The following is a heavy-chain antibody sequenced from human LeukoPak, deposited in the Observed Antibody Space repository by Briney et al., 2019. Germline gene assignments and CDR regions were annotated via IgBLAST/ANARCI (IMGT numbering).Heavy chain of an antibody. D-gene: IGHD3-22*01. V-gene: IGHV4-34*01. CDR2: INHRGST. CDR3: AREGYYYDTSGYHYTKY. J-gene: IGHJ4*02. CDR1: GGSFSGYY. Sequence: PSQTLSLTCAVYGGSFSGYYWSWIRQPPGKGLEWNGEINHRGSTNHNPSLKSRVTISVDTSKNQFSLKLSSVTAADTAVYYCAREGYYYDTSGYHYTKYWGQGTLVTVSS.